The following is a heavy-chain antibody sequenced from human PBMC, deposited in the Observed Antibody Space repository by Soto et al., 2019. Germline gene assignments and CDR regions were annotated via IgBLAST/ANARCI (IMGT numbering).Heavy chain of an antibody. J-gene: IGHJ4*02. V-gene: IGHV4-39*01. CDR3: ARLQYSGYDRHFDY. Sequence: SETLSLTCTVSGGSISSSSYYWGWIRQPPGKGLEWIGSIYYSGSTYYNPSLKSRVTISVDTSKNQFSLKLSSVTAADTAVYYCARLQYSGYDRHFDYWGQGTLVTVSS. CDR2: IYYSGST. CDR1: GGSISSSSYY. D-gene: IGHD5-12*01.